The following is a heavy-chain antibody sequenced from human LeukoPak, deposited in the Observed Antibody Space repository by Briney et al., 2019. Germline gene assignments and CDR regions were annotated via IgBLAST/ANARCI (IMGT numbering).Heavy chain of an antibody. CDR2: INHSGST. Sequence: PSETLSLTCAVYGGSFSGYYWSWIRQPPGKGLEWIGEINHSGSTNYNPSLKSRVAISVDTSKDQLSLKLSSVTAADTAVYYCARPPGIAAAWFDPWGQGTLVTVSS. J-gene: IGHJ5*02. V-gene: IGHV4-34*01. CDR3: ARPPGIAAAWFDP. D-gene: IGHD6-13*01. CDR1: GGSFSGYY.